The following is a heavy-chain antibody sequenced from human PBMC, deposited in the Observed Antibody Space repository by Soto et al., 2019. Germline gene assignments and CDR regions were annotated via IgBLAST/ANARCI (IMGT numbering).Heavy chain of an antibody. Sequence: SVKVSCKASGGTFSSYAISWVRQAPGQGLEWMGGIIPIFGTANYAQKFQGRVTITADKSTSTAYMELSSLRSEDTAVYYCARDTVVVVPAAMKPYYYYGMDVWGQGTTVTVSS. J-gene: IGHJ6*02. CDR1: GGTFSSYA. CDR3: ARDTVVVVPAAMKPYYYYGMDV. CDR2: IIPIFGTA. V-gene: IGHV1-69*06. D-gene: IGHD2-2*01.